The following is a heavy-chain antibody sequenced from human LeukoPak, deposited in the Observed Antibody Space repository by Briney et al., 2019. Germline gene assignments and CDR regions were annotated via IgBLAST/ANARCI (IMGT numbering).Heavy chain of an antibody. CDR2: INHSGST. CDR1: GGSISSGGYS. Sequence: SETLSLTCAVSGGSISSGGYSWSWIRQPPGTGLEWIGEINHSGSTNYNPSLKSRVTISVDTSKNQFSLKLSSVTAADTAVYYCARYATVTTYYFDYWGQGTLVTVSS. J-gene: IGHJ4*02. CDR3: ARYATVTTYYFDY. D-gene: IGHD4-11*01. V-gene: IGHV4-34*01.